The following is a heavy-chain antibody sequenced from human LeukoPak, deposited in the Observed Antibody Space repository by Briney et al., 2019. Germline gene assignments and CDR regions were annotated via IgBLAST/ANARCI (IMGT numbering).Heavy chain of an antibody. CDR3: ARGRSQWLVRVSDY. J-gene: IGHJ4*02. Sequence: GGSLILSCAASGFTFSSYAMSWVRQAPGKGLEWVSAISGSGGSTYYADFVKGRFTISRDNSKNTLYLQMNSLRAEDTAVYYCARGRSQWLVRVSDYWGQGTLVTVSS. V-gene: IGHV3-23*01. CDR1: GFTFSSYA. CDR2: ISGSGGST. D-gene: IGHD6-19*01.